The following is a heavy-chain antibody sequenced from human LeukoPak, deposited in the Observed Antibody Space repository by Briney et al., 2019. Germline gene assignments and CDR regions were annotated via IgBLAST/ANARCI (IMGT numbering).Heavy chain of an antibody. CDR3: AKEERYSYGTFDY. J-gene: IGHJ4*02. CDR1: GFTFSTYS. CDR2: ISSGSSFI. V-gene: IGHV3-21*01. Sequence: GGSLRLSCAASGFTFSTYSMNWVRQAPGKGLEWVSPISSGSSFIYYADSVKGRFTISRDNAKNSLYLQMNSLRAEDTAVYYCAKEERYSYGTFDYWGQGTLVTVSS. D-gene: IGHD5-18*01.